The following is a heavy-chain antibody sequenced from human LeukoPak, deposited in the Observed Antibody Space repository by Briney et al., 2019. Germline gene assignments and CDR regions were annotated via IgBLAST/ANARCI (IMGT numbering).Heavy chain of an antibody. CDR1: GFTFSSYA. CDR2: ISTTGGTT. V-gene: IGHV3-23*01. CDR3: AIMHRYYDGSGYWVQ. Sequence: GGSLRLSCAASGFTFSSYAMSWVRQGPGKGLEWVSGISTTGGTTSCADAVKGRFTISRDNPRNTLYMQMHSLRAEDTAVYYCAIMHRYYDGSGYWVQWGQGTLVTVSS. D-gene: IGHD3-22*01. J-gene: IGHJ4*02.